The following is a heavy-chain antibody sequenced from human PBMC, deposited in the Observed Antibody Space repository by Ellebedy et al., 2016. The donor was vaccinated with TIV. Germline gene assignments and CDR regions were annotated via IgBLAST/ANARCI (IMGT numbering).Heavy chain of an antibody. J-gene: IGHJ3*02. CDR2: IWYNGNNK. V-gene: IGHV3-33*01. Sequence: PGGSLRLSCAASGFTLSRYGIHWVRQAPGKGLECVAIIWYNGNNKDYMDSAKGRFTISRDASKNMVYLQMNSLRVEDTAVYYCARDGGDDRIGYHDAFDIWGQGTVVTVSS. CDR3: ARDGGDDRIGYHDAFDI. D-gene: IGHD3-22*01. CDR1: GFTLSRYG.